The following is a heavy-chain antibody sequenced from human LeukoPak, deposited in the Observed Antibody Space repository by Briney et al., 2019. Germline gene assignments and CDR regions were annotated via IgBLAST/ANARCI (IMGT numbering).Heavy chain of an antibody. CDR2: IHHTGKN. Sequence: PSETLSLTCTVSGDSITSIYWNWVRQSPEKGLEWIGYIHHTGKNYYNPSLKSRITMSVDTSRSQFFLKLSSVTAADTAVYHCAKWHERLLAFDSWGQGVLVTVSS. CDR3: AKWHERLLAFDS. CDR1: GDSITSIY. J-gene: IGHJ4*02. V-gene: IGHV4-59*01. D-gene: IGHD1-1*01.